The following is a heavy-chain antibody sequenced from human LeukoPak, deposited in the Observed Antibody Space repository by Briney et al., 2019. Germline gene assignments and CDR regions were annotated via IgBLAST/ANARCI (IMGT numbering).Heavy chain of an antibody. J-gene: IGHJ4*02. CDR2: IYYSGST. V-gene: IGHV4-59*01. D-gene: IGHD3-3*01. CDR1: GGSISSYY. Sequence: SETLSLTCTVSGGSISSYYWSWIRQPPGKGLEWIGYIYYSGSTNYNPSLKSRVTISVDMSKNQFSLKLSSVTAAGTAVYYCASSTIFGYYFDYWGQGTLVTVSS. CDR3: ASSTIFGYYFDY.